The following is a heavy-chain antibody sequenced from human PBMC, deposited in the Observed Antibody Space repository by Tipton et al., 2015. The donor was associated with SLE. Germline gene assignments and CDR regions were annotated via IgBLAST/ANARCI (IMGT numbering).Heavy chain of an antibody. CDR2: INHSGST. D-gene: IGHD1-7*01. J-gene: IGHJ4*02. V-gene: IGHV4-34*01. Sequence: TLSLTCAVYGVSFSGYYWSWIRQPPGKGLEWIGEINHSGSTNYNPSLKSRVTISVDTSKNQFSLNLTSVTAADTAIYYCARAPYNWNYGFYFDYWGQGILLTVSS. CDR1: GVSFSGYY. CDR3: ARAPYNWNYGFYFDY.